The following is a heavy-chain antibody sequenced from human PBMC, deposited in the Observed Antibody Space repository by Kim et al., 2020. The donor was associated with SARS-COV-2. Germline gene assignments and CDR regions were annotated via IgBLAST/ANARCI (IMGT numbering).Heavy chain of an antibody. D-gene: IGHD6-6*01. J-gene: IGHJ5*02. V-gene: IGHV5-10-1*01. Sequence: SPSFEGHVTISADKSISTAYLQWSSLKAADTAMYYCGRHLYSSCLWFDPWGQGTLVTVSS. CDR3: GRHLYSSCLWFDP.